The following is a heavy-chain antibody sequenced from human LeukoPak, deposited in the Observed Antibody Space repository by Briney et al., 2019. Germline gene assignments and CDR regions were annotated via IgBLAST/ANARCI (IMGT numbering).Heavy chain of an antibody. D-gene: IGHD1-26*01. CDR3: AKDRTVGASYWYFDL. Sequence: GGSLRLSCAASGFTFSDYAMSWVRQAPGKGLEWVSTISGSGSSTYYADFVKGRFTISRDNSRNTLFLHMNTLRAEDTAIYYCAKDRTVGASYWYFDLWGRGTLVTVSS. CDR2: ISGSGSST. V-gene: IGHV3-23*01. CDR1: GFTFSDYA. J-gene: IGHJ2*01.